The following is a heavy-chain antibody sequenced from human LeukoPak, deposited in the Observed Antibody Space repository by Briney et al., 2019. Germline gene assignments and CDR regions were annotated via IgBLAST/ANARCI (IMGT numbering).Heavy chain of an antibody. D-gene: IGHD2-8*01. V-gene: IGHV1-18*01. J-gene: IGHJ4*02. CDR1: GYTFTSYG. Sequence: ASAKVSCKASGYTFTSYGINWVRQAPGQGLEWMGWISTYNGETIYAQKLQGRVTMTTDTSTSTAYMELRSLSSDNSAVYYCARDTALTNTAMDYWGQGTLVTVSS. CDR3: ARDTALTNTAMDY. CDR2: ISTYNGET.